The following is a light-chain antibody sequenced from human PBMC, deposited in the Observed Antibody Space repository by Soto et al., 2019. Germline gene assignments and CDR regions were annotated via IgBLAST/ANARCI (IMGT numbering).Light chain of an antibody. V-gene: IGKV3-20*01. CDR3: QQYVSSPYT. CDR1: QTVSNSY. CDR2: GAS. Sequence: EIVLTQSPGTLSLSPGERATLSCRASQTVSNSYLAWYQQKPGQAPRLLIYGASKRVTGIPDRFSGSGSGTDFTLTISRLEPEDFAVYYCQQYVSSPYTFGQGTKVEIK. J-gene: IGKJ2*01.